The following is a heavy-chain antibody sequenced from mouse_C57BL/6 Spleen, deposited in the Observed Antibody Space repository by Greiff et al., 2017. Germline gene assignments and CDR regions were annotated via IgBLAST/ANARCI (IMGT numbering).Heavy chain of an antibody. J-gene: IGHJ2*01. D-gene: IGHD1-1*01. CDR1: GYAFSSSW. CDR3: AREGVLGNYFDY. CDR2: IYPGDGDT. V-gene: IGHV1-82*01. Sequence: QVQLQQSGPELVKPGASVKISCKASGYAFSSSWMNWVKQRPGKGLEWIGRIYPGDGDTKYNGKFKGKATLTADKSSSTAYMQLSSLTSEDSAVYFCAREGVLGNYFDYWGQGTTLTVSS.